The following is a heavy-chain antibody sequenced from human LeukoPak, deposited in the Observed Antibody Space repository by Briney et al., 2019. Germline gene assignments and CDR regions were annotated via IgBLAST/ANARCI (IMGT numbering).Heavy chain of an antibody. V-gene: IGHV3-23*01. D-gene: IGHD3-9*01. Sequence: PGGSLRLSCAASGFTFSTYVMSWARQAPGKGLEWVSGISGGGDNTYYADSVKGRFTISRDNSKNTLYLQMNSLRAEDTAVYYCAKGSGYDTDFDYWGQGTLVTVSS. CDR1: GFTFSTYV. CDR3: AKGSGYDTDFDY. CDR2: ISGGGDNT. J-gene: IGHJ4*02.